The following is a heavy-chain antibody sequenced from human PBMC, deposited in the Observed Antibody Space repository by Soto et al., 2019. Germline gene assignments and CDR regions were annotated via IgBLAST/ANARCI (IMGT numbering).Heavy chain of an antibody. CDR1: GFTFSSYA. Sequence: PGRSLRLSCAASGFTFSSYAMHWVRQAPGKGLEWVAVISYDGSNKYYADSVKGRFTISRDNAKNSLYLQMNSLRAEDTAVYYCAKEYGRLDYWGQGTLVTVSS. J-gene: IGHJ4*02. CDR3: AKEYGRLDY. V-gene: IGHV3-30-3*01. CDR2: ISYDGSNK. D-gene: IGHD4-17*01.